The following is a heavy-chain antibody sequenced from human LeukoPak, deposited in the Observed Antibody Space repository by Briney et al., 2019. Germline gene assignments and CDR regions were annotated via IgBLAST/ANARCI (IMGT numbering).Heavy chain of an antibody. CDR2: ISSSSSTI. CDR3: ARDGGRIRFLERVHYMDV. D-gene: IGHD3-3*01. J-gene: IGHJ6*03. Sequence: PGGSLRLSCAASGFTFSNCSMNWVRQAPGKGLEWVSYISSSSSTIYYADSVKGRFTISRDNAKNSLYLQMNSLRAEDTAVYYCARDGGRIRFLERVHYMDVWGKGTTVTVSS. V-gene: IGHV3-48*04. CDR1: GFTFSNCS.